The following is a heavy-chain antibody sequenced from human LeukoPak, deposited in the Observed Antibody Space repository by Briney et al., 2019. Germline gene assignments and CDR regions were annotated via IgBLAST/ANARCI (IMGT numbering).Heavy chain of an antibody. D-gene: IGHD3-22*01. J-gene: IGHJ5*02. CDR3: ATDFYDST. Sequence: GGSLRLSCATSGFTFSNAWMNWVRQAPGKGLEWVGRIRSNSDGGTIDYAAPVKGRFTLSRDDSKTTLYLQINSLQTEDTAVYYCATDFYDSTWGQGTLVTVSS. CDR1: GFTFSNAW. V-gene: IGHV3-15*07. CDR2: IRSNSDGGTI.